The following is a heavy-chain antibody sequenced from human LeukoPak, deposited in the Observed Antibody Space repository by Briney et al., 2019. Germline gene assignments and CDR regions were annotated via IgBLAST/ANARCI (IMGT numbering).Heavy chain of an antibody. D-gene: IGHD6-19*01. V-gene: IGHV5-51*01. Sequence: GESLKISCKGSGYSFTSYWIGWVRQMPGKGLEWMGIIYPGDSDTTYSPSFQGQVIMSADKSITTAYVQWSSLKASDTTMYYCARRYRGGWDWGQGTLVTVSS. CDR2: IYPGDSDT. CDR3: ARRYRGGWD. J-gene: IGHJ4*02. CDR1: GYSFTSYW.